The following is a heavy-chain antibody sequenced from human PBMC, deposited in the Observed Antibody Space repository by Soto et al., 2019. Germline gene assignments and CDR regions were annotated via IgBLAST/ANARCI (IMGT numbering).Heavy chain of an antibody. CDR2: IFPSGDS. V-gene: IGHV4-4*07. CDR3: ARASRCKSEYECFAWLDF. Sequence: QVLLQESGPGLVKPSETLSLTCTVSGGSISSLYWAWIRQPAGKGLEWIGRIFPSGDSNYNPSLTSRVSMSLDTPKNQFSLTVTSVTAADTAVYYCARASRCKSEYECFAWLDFWGQGILVTVSS. CDR1: GGSISSLY. D-gene: IGHD6-6*01. J-gene: IGHJ4*02.